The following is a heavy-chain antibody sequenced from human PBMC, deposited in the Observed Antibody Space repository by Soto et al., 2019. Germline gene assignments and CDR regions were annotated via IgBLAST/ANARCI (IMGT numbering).Heavy chain of an antibody. D-gene: IGHD2-15*01. J-gene: IGHJ4*02. CDR3: GKVLVGATGHTDSDS. CDR1: GGSIYRSGYY. V-gene: IGHV4-39*01. Sequence: PSETLSLTCTVSGGSIYRSGYYWGWIRQPPGRGLEWIGNIDYNGCTYSNPSHKSRVTLSRDTSKNQFSLKLTSVTAADTALYYCGKVLVGATGHTDSDSWGPGTLVTVSS. CDR2: IDYNGCT.